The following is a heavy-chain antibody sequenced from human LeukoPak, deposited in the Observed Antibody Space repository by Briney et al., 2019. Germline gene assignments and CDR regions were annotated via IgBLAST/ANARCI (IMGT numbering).Heavy chain of an antibody. J-gene: IGHJ6*02. CDR2: VYYSGST. CDR1: GGSISSSSYY. D-gene: IGHD3-22*01. Sequence: SETLSLTCTVSGGSISSSSYYWGWIRQPPGKGLEWIGSVYYSGSTYYNPSLKSRVTISVDTSKNQFSLKLSSVTAADTAVYYCARAKPRQNYYDSSGYSHYYYYGMDVWGQGTTVTVSS. CDR3: ARAKPRQNYYDSSGYSHYYYYGMDV. V-gene: IGHV4-39*01.